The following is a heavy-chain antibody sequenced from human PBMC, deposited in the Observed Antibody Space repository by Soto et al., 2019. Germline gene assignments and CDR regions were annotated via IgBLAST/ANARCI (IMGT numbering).Heavy chain of an antibody. CDR2: IDPDSGDT. CDR1: GYTFADYY. Sequence: GASVKVSCKASGYTFADYYLHWVRQAPGQGLEWMGWIDPDSGDTKYTQKFQGRVTMTRDTSISTAYMELTSLRSDDTAMYYCARDRSALVKGLYYYGMDVWGQGTTVTVSS. V-gene: IGHV1-2*02. J-gene: IGHJ6*02. D-gene: IGHD5-18*01. CDR3: ARDRSALVKGLYYYGMDV.